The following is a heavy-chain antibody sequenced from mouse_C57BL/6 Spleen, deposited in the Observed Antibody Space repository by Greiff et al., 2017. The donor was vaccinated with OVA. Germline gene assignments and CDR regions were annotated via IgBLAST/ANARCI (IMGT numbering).Heavy chain of an antibody. CDR2: IYPGSGST. CDR1: GYTFTSYW. J-gene: IGHJ4*01. D-gene: IGHD2-5*01. CDR3: AREGAYYSNYDDAMDY. Sequence: VQLQQPGAELVKPGASVKMSCKASGYTFTSYWITWVKQRPGQGLEWIGDIYPGSGSTNYNEKFKSKATLTVDTSSSTAYMQLSSLTSEDSAVDDCAREGAYYSNYDDAMDYWGQGTSVTVSS. V-gene: IGHV1-55*01.